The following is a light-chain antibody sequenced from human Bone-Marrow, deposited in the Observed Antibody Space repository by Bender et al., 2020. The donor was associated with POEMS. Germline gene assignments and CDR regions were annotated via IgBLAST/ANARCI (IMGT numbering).Light chain of an antibody. CDR2: AVT. V-gene: IGLV2-11*01. CDR1: ISDVGGNNF. CDR3: SSFTTSVTVV. Sequence: QSALTQPRSVSGSPGQSVTISCTGTISDVGGNNFVSWYQQHPGKVPRLMIYAVTKRPSGVPDRFSGSKSGNTASLTISGLQPEDEADYYCSSFTTSVTVVFGGGTRLTVL. J-gene: IGLJ2*01.